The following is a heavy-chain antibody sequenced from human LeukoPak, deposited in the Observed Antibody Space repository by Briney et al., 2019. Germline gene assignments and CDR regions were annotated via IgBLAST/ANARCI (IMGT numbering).Heavy chain of an antibody. CDR3: ARSVGGMDY. CDR2: VYSDGSST. D-gene: IGHD1-26*01. CDR1: GFTFSNSA. J-gene: IGHJ4*02. V-gene: IGHV3-74*01. Sequence: GGSLRLSCAASGFTFSNSAMSWVRQAPGKGLVWVSRVYSDGSSTSYADSVKGRVTISRDNARNMLYLQMNSLRAEDTAVYYCARSVGGMDYWGQGTLVTVSS.